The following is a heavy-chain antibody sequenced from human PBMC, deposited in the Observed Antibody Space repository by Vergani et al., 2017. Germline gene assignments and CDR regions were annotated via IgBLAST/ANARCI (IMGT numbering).Heavy chain of an antibody. V-gene: IGHV4-39*07. CDR3: ARDSDGDYYYMDV. Sequence: QLQLQESGPGLVKPPETLSLTCTVSGGSITSSSYYWGWIRQPPGKGLEWLGSIYYSGGTYYNPSLKSRVPISVDTSKNQFSLKLSSVTAADTAVYYCARDSDGDYYYMDVWGKGTTVTVSS. D-gene: IGHD4-17*01. CDR1: GGSITSSSYY. J-gene: IGHJ6*03. CDR2: IYYSGGT.